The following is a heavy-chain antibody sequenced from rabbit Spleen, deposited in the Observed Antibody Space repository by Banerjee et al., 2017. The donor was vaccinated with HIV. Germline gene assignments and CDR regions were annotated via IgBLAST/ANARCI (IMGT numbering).Heavy chain of an antibody. J-gene: IGHJ4*01. CDR2: IDPLFGST. CDR1: GFDFSSYG. Sequence: QEQLVESRGGLVTPGGSLKLSCKASGFDFSSYGVSWVRQPPGKGLEWIGYIDPLFGSTYYANWVNGRFSISRENTQNTVYLQLNSLTAADTATYFCVRDQAGYAGFGPFYFNLWGPGTLVTV. CDR3: VRDQAGYAGFGPFYFNL. D-gene: IGHD4-2*01. V-gene: IGHV1S47*01.